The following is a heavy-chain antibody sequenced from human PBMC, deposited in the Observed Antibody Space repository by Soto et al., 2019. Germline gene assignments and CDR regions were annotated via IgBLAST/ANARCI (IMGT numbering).Heavy chain of an antibody. J-gene: IGHJ5*02. CDR2: IKSKPDGETT. CDR3: KTYYGFGGCQTPP. V-gene: IGHV3-15*07. Sequence: QLVESGGGLVKPGGSLGLSCAGSGFASTNVWLHWVRQAPGKGLEWVGRIKSKPDGETTDYAAPVKGRFTISRDDSKNPLYLQMERLPTEDSGLYYWKTYYGFGGCQTPPWGQGTLVTVSS. D-gene: IGHD3-3*01. CDR1: GFASTNVW.